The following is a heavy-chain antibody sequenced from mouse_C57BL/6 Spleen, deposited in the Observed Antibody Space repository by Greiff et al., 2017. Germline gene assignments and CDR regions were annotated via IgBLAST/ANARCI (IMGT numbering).Heavy chain of an antibody. D-gene: IGHD2-1*01. Sequence: QVQLQQSGPGLVQPSQSLSITCTVSGFSLTSYGVHWVRQSPGKGLEWLGVIWRGGSTDYNAAFMSRLSITKDNSKSHVFFKMNSLQADDTAIYYCAKNGGNYPYAMDYWGQGTSVTVSS. CDR2: IWRGGST. V-gene: IGHV2-5*01. CDR1: GFSLTSYG. CDR3: AKNGGNYPYAMDY. J-gene: IGHJ4*01.